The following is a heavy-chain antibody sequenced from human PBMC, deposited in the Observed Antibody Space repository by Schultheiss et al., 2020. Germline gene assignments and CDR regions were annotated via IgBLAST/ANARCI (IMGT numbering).Heavy chain of an antibody. CDR1: GFTFSSCA. J-gene: IGHJ6*02. CDR3: ASLSQPGIAAAGTSKYYYGMDV. CDR2: ISGSGGST. V-gene: IGHV3-23*01. D-gene: IGHD6-13*01. Sequence: GGSLRLSCAASGFTFSSCAMSWVRQAPGKGLEWVSAISGSGGSTYYADSVKGRFTISRDNSKNTLYLQMNSLRAEDTSVYYCASLSQPGIAAAGTSKYYYGMDVWAKGPRSPSP.